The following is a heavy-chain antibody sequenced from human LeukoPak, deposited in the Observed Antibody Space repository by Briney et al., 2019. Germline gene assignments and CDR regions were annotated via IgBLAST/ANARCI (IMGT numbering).Heavy chain of an antibody. J-gene: IGHJ4*02. V-gene: IGHV1-18*04. CDR2: VSAYNGDT. D-gene: IGHD2-2*01. CDR1: GYTLTSYG. CDR3: ARDCSTSCCPPFNY. Sequence: ASVKVSCKASGYTLTSYGISWVRQAPGQGLDWMGWVSAYNGDTNYAQRFQGRVTMTTDASTSTAYMELRSLRSDDTAVYYCARDCSTSCCPPFNYWGQGTLVTVSS.